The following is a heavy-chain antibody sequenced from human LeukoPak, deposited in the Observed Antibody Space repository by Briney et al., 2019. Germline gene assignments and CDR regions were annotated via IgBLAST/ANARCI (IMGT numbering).Heavy chain of an antibody. Sequence: KSSETLSLTCTVSGSSISSGFYWGWIRQPPGKGLEWIGNFYHSGSTYYNPSLKSRVTISEDTSKNQFSLRLSSLTAADTAVYYCSSGSYYLPSNWGQGILVTVSS. CDR2: FYHSGST. J-gene: IGHJ4*02. D-gene: IGHD3-10*01. CDR3: SSGSYYLPSN. V-gene: IGHV4-38-2*02. CDR1: GSSISSGFY.